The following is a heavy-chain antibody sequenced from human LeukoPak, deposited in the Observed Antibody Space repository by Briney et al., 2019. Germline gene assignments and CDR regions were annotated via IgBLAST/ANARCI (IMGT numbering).Heavy chain of an antibody. Sequence: SETLSLTCAVYGGSFSGYYWSWIRQPPGKGLEWIGEINHSGSTNYNPSLKSRVTISVDTSKNQFSLKLSSVTAADTAVYYCARDPSRPHYSGSGSVPRDYWGQGTLVTVSS. D-gene: IGHD3-10*01. V-gene: IGHV4-34*01. CDR2: INHSGST. CDR3: ARDPSRPHYSGSGSVPRDY. CDR1: GGSFSGYY. J-gene: IGHJ4*02.